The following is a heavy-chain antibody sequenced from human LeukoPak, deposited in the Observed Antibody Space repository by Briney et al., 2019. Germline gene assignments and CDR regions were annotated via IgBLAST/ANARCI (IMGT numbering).Heavy chain of an antibody. Sequence: PLASVKVSCKASGYSFTSNYIHWVRQAPGQGLEWMGMIYPRDGSTSYAQKFQGRVTVTRDTSTSTVHMELSGLRSEDTAVYYCARDQEAFDYWAREPWSPSPQ. CDR1: GYSFTSNY. CDR2: IYPRDGST. J-gene: IGHJ4*02. CDR3: ARDQEAFDY. V-gene: IGHV1-46*01.